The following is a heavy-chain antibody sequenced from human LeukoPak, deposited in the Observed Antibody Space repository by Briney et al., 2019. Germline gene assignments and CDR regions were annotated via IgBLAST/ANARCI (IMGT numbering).Heavy chain of an antibody. CDR1: GFTFSSYA. J-gene: IGHJ3*02. D-gene: IGHD5-18*01. CDR2: ISYDGSNK. CDR3: ARAAAIGPPDAFDI. Sequence: GGSLRLSCAASGFTFSSYAMHWVRQAPGKGLEWVAVISYDGSNKYSVKGRFTISRDNSKNTLYLQMNSLRAEDTAVYYCARAAAIGPPDAFDIWGQGTMDTVSS. V-gene: IGHV3-30*04.